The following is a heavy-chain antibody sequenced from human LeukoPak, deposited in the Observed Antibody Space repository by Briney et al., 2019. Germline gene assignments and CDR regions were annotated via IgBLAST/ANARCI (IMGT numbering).Heavy chain of an antibody. Sequence: GASVKGSCKASGDTFSSYSISWVRQTPGQGLEWMGGIIPIFETAKYAQKFQGRVTITADESTSTAYMELSSLRSEDTAVYYCARDSRQQLENWFDPWGQGTLVTVSS. J-gene: IGHJ5*02. CDR1: GDTFSSYS. D-gene: IGHD6-13*01. CDR2: IIPIFETA. V-gene: IGHV1-69*13. CDR3: ARDSRQQLENWFDP.